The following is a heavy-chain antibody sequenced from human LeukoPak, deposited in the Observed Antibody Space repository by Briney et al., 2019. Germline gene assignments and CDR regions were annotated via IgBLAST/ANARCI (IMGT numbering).Heavy chain of an antibody. D-gene: IGHD5-24*01. CDR1: GFIFSSYA. Sequence: GGSLRLSCAASGFIFSSYAMHWVRQAPGKGLEWVAVISYDGSNKYYADSVKGRFTISRDNSKNTLYLQMNSLRAEDTAVFYCARDREGYTLDYWGQGTLVTVSS. CDR3: ARDREGYTLDY. CDR2: ISYDGSNK. V-gene: IGHV3-30*04. J-gene: IGHJ4*02.